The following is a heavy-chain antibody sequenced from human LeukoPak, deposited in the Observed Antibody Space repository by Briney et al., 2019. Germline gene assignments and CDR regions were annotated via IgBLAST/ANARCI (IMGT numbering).Heavy chain of an antibody. CDR1: GFTFSSYA. J-gene: IGHJ3*01. CDR3: AKNRDSSSYYHDAFDF. V-gene: IGHV3-23*01. D-gene: IGHD3-22*01. Sequence: GGSLRLSCAASGFTFSSYAMSWVRQATRQGLEWVSVISVSGDSTYYADSVTGRFTISRDNDKNTLYLQMNSLRAEDTAVYYCAKNRDSSSYYHDAFDFWRQGTLVTVST. CDR2: ISVSGDST.